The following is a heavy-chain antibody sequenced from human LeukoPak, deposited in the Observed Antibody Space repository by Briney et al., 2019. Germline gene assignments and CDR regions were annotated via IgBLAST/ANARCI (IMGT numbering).Heavy chain of an antibody. CDR3: ASEESYDILTCYPW. V-gene: IGHV1-69*04. CDR2: IIPILGIA. D-gene: IGHD3-9*01. CDR1: GGTFSSYA. Sequence: SVKVSCKASGGTFSSYAISWVRQAPGQGLEWMGRIIPILGIANYAQKFQGRVTITADKSTSTAYMELSSLRSEDTAAYYCASEESYDILTCYPWWGQGTLVTVSS. J-gene: IGHJ4*02.